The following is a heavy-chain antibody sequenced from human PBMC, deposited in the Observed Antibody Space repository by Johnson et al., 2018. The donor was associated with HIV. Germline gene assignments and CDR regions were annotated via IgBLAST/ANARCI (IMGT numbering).Heavy chain of an antibody. Sequence: QVQLVESGGGVVQPGGSLRLSCAASDFTFSSYGMHWVRQAPGKGLEWVAVISYDGSNKYYADSVKGRFTVSRDNYKNTLYLQMNSLRGEDTAGDYCARDGKVGATPRRAFDIWGQGTMVTVSS. CDR2: ISYDGSNK. D-gene: IGHD1-26*01. J-gene: IGHJ3*02. CDR3: ARDGKVGATPRRAFDI. V-gene: IGHV3-33*05. CDR1: DFTFSSYG.